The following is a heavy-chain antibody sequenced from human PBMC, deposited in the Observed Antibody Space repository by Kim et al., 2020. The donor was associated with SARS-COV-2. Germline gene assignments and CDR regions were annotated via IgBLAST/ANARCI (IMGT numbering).Heavy chain of an antibody. J-gene: IGHJ4*02. CDR3: ARPTGSECYFTDFDC. Sequence: GGSLRLSCAAPGFTFSDYYMDWVRQAPGKGLEWVGRIRNKRNGYTTEYATSVKGRFTISRDDSKNSLYLHVNSLQTEDTAVYYCARPTGSECYFTDFDCWGQGTLVTVSS. CDR2: IRNKRNGYTT. CDR1: GFTFSDYY. D-gene: IGHD3-10*01. V-gene: IGHV3-72*01.